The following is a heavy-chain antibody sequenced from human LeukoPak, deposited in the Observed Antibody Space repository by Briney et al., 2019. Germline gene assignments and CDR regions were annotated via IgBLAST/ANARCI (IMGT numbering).Heavy chain of an antibody. D-gene: IGHD2-2*01. Sequence: PGRSLRLSCAASGFTFSSYSMNWVRQAPGKGLEWASSISSSSSYIYYADSVKGRFTISRDNAKNSLYLQMNSLRAEDTAVYYCARDGDIVVVPAANDYWGQGTLVTVSS. CDR1: GFTFSSYS. V-gene: IGHV3-21*01. CDR2: ISSSSSYI. CDR3: ARDGDIVVVPAANDY. J-gene: IGHJ4*02.